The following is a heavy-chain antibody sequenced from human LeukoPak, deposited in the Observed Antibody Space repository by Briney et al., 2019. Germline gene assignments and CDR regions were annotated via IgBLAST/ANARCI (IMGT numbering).Heavy chain of an antibody. CDR3: ARAGVLGAFDI. V-gene: IGHV3-23*01. CDR1: GFSFSSYA. Sequence: GGSLRLSCVASGFSFSSYAMRWVRQAPGKGLEWVSGITGSGGTTHYADSVKGRFTISRDNSKNTLYLQMNSLRAEDTAVYYCARAGVLGAFDIWGQGTMVTVSS. CDR2: ITGSGGTT. D-gene: IGHD3-16*01. J-gene: IGHJ3*02.